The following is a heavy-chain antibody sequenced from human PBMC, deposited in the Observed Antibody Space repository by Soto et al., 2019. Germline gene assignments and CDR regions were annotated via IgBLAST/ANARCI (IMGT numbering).Heavy chain of an antibody. CDR2: TSSSTTYT. V-gene: IGHV3-21*01. D-gene: IGHD3-22*01. J-gene: IGHJ4*02. CDR3: AREKGYYESRGHHTENYFEY. Sequence: GGSLRLSCAVSGFTFSSYSMSWVRQSPGKGLEWVSSTSSSTTYTYYADSVRGRFTISRDNAKDSLFLQMSSLRVEDTAVYYCAREKGYYESRGHHTENYFEYWGQGALVTVSS. CDR1: GFTFSSYS.